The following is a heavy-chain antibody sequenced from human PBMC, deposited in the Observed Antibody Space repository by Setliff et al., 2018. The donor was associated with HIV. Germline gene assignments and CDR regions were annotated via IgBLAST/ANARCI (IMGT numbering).Heavy chain of an antibody. D-gene: IGHD6-6*01. CDR1: GITVSGIY. CDR3: AKEPKLGGIAAPFGY. J-gene: IGHJ4*02. CDR2: INGGTTT. V-gene: IGHV3-53*01. Sequence: PGGSLRLSCVASGITVSGIYMTWVRQAPGKGLEWVSVINGGTTTYYADSVKGRFTISRDNAKNSLYLQMNSLRAEDTAVYYCAKEPKLGGIAAPFGYWGQGTLVTVSS.